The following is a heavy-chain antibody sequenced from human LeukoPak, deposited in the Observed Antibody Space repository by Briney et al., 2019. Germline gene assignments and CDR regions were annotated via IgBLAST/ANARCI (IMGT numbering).Heavy chain of an antibody. CDR3: ARMAYSGSYWTSFDY. CDR2: IGWDDDK. CDR1: GFSLSTPGMR. V-gene: IGHV2-70*04. Sequence: SGPTLVNPTQTLTLTCSFSGFSLSTPGMRMSWIRQPPGKALEWLARIGWDDDKFYRTSLRTRLTISKDTSKDQVVLTMTHMDPVDTGTYYCARMAYSGSYWTSFDYWGKGTLVIVSS. J-gene: IGHJ4*02. D-gene: IGHD1-26*01.